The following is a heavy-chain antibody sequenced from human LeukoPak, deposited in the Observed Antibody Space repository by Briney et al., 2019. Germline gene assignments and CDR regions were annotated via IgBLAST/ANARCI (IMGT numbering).Heavy chain of an antibody. CDR1: EFTFSSYW. J-gene: IGHJ4*02. V-gene: IGHV3-20*01. CDR3: ARDFGPALYCTNGVCPTPLDY. CDR2: INWNGGNT. Sequence: GGSLRLSCAAFEFTFSSYWMHWVRQAPGKGLEWVSGINWNGGNTGYADSVKGRFTISRDNAKNSLYLQMNSLRAEDTALYHCARDFGPALYCTNGVCPTPLDYWGQGTLVTVSS. D-gene: IGHD2-8*01.